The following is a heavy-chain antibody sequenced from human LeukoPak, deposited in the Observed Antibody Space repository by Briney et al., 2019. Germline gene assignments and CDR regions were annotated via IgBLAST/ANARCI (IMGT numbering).Heavy chain of an antibody. CDR2: ISSSGSYT. J-gene: IGHJ4*02. CDR1: GFTFSDYY. Sequence: GGPVRLSCAASGFTFSDYYMSWTRQAPGKGLEWVSFISSSGSYTHYADSVKGRFTISRDNAKNSLYLQMNSLRTEDTAVYFCAKPRGSTWRQLYFDYWGQRALISVSS. D-gene: IGHD6-13*01. CDR3: AKPRGSTWRQLYFDY. V-gene: IGHV3-11*03.